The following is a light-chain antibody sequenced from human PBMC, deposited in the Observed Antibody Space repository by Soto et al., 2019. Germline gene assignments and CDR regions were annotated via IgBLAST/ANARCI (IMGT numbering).Light chain of an antibody. J-gene: IGKJ4*01. CDR1: ESISRY. V-gene: IGKV1-39*01. CDR3: QQSYRSPFT. Sequence: DIHMTQSPSSLSTSVGYRVTITCRASESISRYLNWYQQKAGRAPKLLIYGASTLQSGVTSRFSGSGSGTDFTLTVSNLQPGDFATYYCQQSYRSPFTFGGGTKVDIK. CDR2: GAS.